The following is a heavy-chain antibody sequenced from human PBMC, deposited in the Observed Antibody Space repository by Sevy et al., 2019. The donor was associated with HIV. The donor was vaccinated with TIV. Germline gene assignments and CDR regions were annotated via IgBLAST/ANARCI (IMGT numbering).Heavy chain of an antibody. D-gene: IGHD3-3*01. CDR1: GYTXTXXY. J-gene: IGHJ6*02. Sequence: ASVKVSCKASGYTXTXXYMHWVRQAPGQGXEWMGWINXXXXGTNYAQKFQGRVTMTRDTSISTAYMELGRLRSDDTAXXXXARDHHYDFWSGYYXQGPYGXDVWGQGTTVTVSS. CDR3: ARDHHYDFWSGYYXQGPYGXDV. V-gene: IGHV1-2*02. CDR2: INXXXXGT.